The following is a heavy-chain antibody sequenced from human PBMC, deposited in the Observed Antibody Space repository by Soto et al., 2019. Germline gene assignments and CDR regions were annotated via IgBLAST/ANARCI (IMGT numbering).Heavy chain of an antibody. D-gene: IGHD5-18*01. Sequence: EVQLVESGGDLVQPGRSLRLSCAASGFTFDDYAMHWVRLAPGKGLEWVSGISWHSGDIYYAASVKGRFTISRDNAKNSPYLQMKSLRPDDPGMYYCAKDAIHVLLGYTYGAGGMDVWGQGTTVTVSS. CDR2: ISWHSGDI. J-gene: IGHJ6*02. CDR3: AKDAIHVLLGYTYGAGGMDV. CDR1: GFTFDDYA. V-gene: IGHV3-9*01.